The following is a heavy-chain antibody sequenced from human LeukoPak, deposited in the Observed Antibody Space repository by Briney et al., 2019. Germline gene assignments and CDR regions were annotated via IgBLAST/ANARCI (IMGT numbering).Heavy chain of an antibody. V-gene: IGHV3-11*01. CDR2: ITNGGSTI. Sequence: PGGSLRLSCAASGFTFSDYNMNWVRQAPGKGLEWVSYITNGGSTIHHADSVKGRFTISRDNAKKTLYLQMNSLRAEDTAVYYCARSIGLTGGGVDVWGQGTTVTISS. CDR1: GFTFSDYN. D-gene: IGHD3-9*01. CDR3: ARSIGLTGGGVDV. J-gene: IGHJ6*02.